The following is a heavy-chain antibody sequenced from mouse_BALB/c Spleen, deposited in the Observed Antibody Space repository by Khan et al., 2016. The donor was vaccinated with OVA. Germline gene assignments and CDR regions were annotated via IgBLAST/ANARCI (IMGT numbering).Heavy chain of an antibody. Sequence: QIQLVQSGPELKKPGETVKISCKASGYTFTDYSMHWVKQAPGKGLKWMGWINTETGEPTYVDDFKGRFVFSLETSASTAYLQINNLKNEDTATXSCAGRKHWYFDVWGAGTTVTVSS. V-gene: IGHV9-2-1*01. CDR1: GYTFTDYS. CDR3: AGRKHWYFDV. J-gene: IGHJ1*01. CDR2: INTETGEP.